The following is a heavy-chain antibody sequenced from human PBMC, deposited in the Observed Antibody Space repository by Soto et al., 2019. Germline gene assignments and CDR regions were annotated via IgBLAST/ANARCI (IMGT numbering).Heavy chain of an antibody. CDR2: SRNKANSYNT. V-gene: IGHV3-72*01. Sequence: EVQLVQSGGGLVQPGGSLRLSCAASGFTFSDYYMDWVRQVPEKGLEWLGRSRNKANSYNTEYAPSVKGRISISRDDSKDSMYLQMNSLKSEDSAVYYCATDTGGSYDYWGQGALVTVST. J-gene: IGHJ4*02. CDR3: ATDTGGSYDY. CDR1: GFTFSDYY. D-gene: IGHD3-16*01.